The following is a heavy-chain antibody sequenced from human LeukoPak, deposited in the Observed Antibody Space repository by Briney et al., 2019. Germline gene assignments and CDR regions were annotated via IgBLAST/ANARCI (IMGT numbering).Heavy chain of an antibody. CDR3: AKPLWFGESLDAFDI. V-gene: IGHV3-30*04. CDR1: GFTFSSYA. Sequence: QSGGSLRLSCAASGFTFSSYAMHWVRQAPGKGLEWVAVISYDGSNKYYADSVKGRFTISRDNSQNTLYLQMTSLRAEDTAVYYCAKPLWFGESLDAFDIWGQGTMVTVSS. J-gene: IGHJ3*02. CDR2: ISYDGSNK. D-gene: IGHD3-10*01.